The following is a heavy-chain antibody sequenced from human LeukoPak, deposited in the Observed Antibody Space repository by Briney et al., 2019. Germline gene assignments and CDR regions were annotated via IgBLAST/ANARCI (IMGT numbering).Heavy chain of an antibody. CDR1: GYTFTSYG. CDR3: ARRAFSFDSSGYYLY. D-gene: IGHD3-22*01. Sequence: ASVKVSCKASGYTFTSYGITWVRQAPGQGLEWMGWISAYNGNTNYAQNLQGRVTMTTDTSTTTAYMELRSLRSDDTAIYYCARRAFSFDSSGYYLYWGQGTLVTVSS. V-gene: IGHV1-18*01. CDR2: ISAYNGNT. J-gene: IGHJ4*02.